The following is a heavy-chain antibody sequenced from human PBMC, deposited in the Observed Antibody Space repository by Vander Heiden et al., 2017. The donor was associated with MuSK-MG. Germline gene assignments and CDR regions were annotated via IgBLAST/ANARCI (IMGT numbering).Heavy chain of an antibody. V-gene: IGHV3-73*02. CDR3: TRLGTQGITGTTHPDY. Sequence: EVQLVESGGGLVQPGGSLKLSCAASGFPFSGSALHWVRQASGKGLEWVGRIRSKANSYATAYAASVKGRFTISRDDSKNTAYLQMNSLKTEDTAVYYCTRLGTQGITGTTHPDYWGKGTLVTVSS. CDR1: GFPFSGSA. D-gene: IGHD1-7*01. J-gene: IGHJ4*02. CDR2: IRSKANSYAT.